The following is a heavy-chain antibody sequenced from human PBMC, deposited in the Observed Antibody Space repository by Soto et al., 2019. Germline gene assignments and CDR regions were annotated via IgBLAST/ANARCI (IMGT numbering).Heavy chain of an antibody. D-gene: IGHD3-10*01. CDR2: INHSGST. CDR3: ASMGYHYGSGSYPLDY. CDR1: GGSFSGYY. J-gene: IGHJ4*02. V-gene: IGHV4-34*01. Sequence: SETLSLTCAVYGGSFSGYYWSWIRQPPGKGLEWIGEINHSGSTNYNPSLKSRVTISVDTSKNQFSLKLSSVTAADTAVYYCASMGYHYGSGSYPLDYWGQGTLVTVSS.